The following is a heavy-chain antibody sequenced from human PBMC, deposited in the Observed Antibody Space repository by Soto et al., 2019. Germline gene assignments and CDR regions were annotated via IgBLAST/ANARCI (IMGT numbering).Heavy chain of an antibody. J-gene: IGHJ5*02. Sequence: SEILSLTCAVSGGSIRSSNWWTWVRQPPGKGLEWIGEIYHIGSTNYNPSLKSRVTISVDKSKNQFSLKLSSVTAADTAVYYCARGLGCISSSCSAKWFDPWGQGTLVTVSS. CDR3: ARGLGCISSSCSAKWFDP. CDR2: IYHIGST. V-gene: IGHV4-4*02. D-gene: IGHD2-2*01. CDR1: GGSIRSSNW.